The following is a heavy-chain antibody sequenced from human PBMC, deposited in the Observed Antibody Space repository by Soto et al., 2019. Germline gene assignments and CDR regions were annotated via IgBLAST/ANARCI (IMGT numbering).Heavy chain of an antibody. CDR2: INFSGTT. V-gene: IGHV4-39*01. CDR1: GGSISSGSYY. CDR3: ARGSGPNDAFDI. D-gene: IGHD2-15*01. Sequence: SETLSLTCTVSGGSISSGSYYWGWIRQPPGKGLEWIASINFSGTTYDNPSLKSRVTISVDTSKNQFSLKLNSVTAADTAVYYCARGSGPNDAFDIWGQGTMVTVSS. J-gene: IGHJ3*02.